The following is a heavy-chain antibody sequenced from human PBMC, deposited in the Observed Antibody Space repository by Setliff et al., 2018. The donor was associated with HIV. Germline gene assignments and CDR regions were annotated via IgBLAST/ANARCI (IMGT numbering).Heavy chain of an antibody. CDR2: INHRGST. CDR3: ARQGGFSSSSYPRNYIDV. D-gene: IGHD6-13*01. J-gene: IGHJ6*03. Sequence: SETLSLTCAVYGGSFSGYYWSWIRQPPGKGLEWIGEINHRGSTDYMPSLKGRVTISVDTSKNQFSLKLNSVTAADTAVYYCARQGGFSSSSYPRNYIDVWGKGTAVTVSS. CDR1: GGSFSGYY. V-gene: IGHV4-34*01.